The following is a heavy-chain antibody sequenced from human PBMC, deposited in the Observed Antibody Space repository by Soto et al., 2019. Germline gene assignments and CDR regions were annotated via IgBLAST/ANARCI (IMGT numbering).Heavy chain of an antibody. CDR1: GYTFANYW. D-gene: IGHD3-22*01. CDR2: IYPSDSRT. J-gene: IGHJ5*02. Sequence: GESLKISCESSGYTFANYWIGWVRQVPGKGLEWVAIIYPSDSRTIYSPSFQGQVTISADKSISTAYLQWTSLKASDTAVYFCARKDKSGYFNWFDPWGQGTLVTVSS. V-gene: IGHV5-51*03. CDR3: ARKDKSGYFNWFDP.